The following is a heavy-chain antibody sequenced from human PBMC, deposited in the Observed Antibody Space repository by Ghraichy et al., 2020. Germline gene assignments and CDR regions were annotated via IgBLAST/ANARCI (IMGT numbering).Heavy chain of an antibody. J-gene: IGHJ4*02. Sequence: SETLSLTCAVSGGSISSSNWWSWVRQPPGKGLEWIGEIYHSGSTNYNPFLKSRVTILVDKSKNQFSLKLSSVTAADTAVYYCARSEVYPWLDYWGQGTLVTVSS. CDR3: ARSEVYPWLDY. CDR2: IYHSGST. V-gene: IGHV4-4*02. CDR1: GGSISSSNW. D-gene: IGHD3-9*01.